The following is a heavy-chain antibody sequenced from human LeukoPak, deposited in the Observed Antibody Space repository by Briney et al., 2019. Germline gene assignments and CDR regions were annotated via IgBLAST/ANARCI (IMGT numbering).Heavy chain of an antibody. CDR3: ARGGSSRVVTYFDY. CDR1: GYTFTGYY. D-gene: IGHD3-3*01. J-gene: IGHJ4*02. Sequence: ASVKVSCKASGYTFTGYYMHWVRQAPGQGLEWMGWINPNSGGTNYAQKFQGRVTMARDTSISTAYMELSRLRSDDTAVYYCARGGSSRVVTYFDYWGQGTLVTVSS. V-gene: IGHV1-2*02. CDR2: INPNSGGT.